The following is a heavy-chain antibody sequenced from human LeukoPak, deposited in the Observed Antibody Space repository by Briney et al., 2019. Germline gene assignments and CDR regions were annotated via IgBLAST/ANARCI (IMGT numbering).Heavy chain of an antibody. J-gene: IGHJ6*03. Sequence: GSLRLSCAASGFTLRTYGMHWVRQPPGKGLEWVGEIYHSGTTNYNSSLKSRITISVDKSKNQFSLKLSSVTAADTAVYYCARVAARPNYYDDTSGYYLYMDVWGKGTTVTVSS. D-gene: IGHD3-22*01. CDR1: GFTLRTYGM. V-gene: IGHV4-4*02. CDR3: ARVAARPNYYDDTSGYYLYMDV. CDR2: IYHSGTT.